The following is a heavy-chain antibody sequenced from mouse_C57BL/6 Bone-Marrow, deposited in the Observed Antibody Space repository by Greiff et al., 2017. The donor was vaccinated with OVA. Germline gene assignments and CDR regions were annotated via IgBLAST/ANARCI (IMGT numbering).Heavy chain of an antibody. V-gene: IGHV14-4*01. CDR2: IDTENGDT. J-gene: IGHJ3*01. D-gene: IGHD2-9*01. CDR1: GFNIKDDY. Sequence: EVKLVESGAELVRPGASVKLSCTASGFNIKDDYMHWVKQRPEQGLEWIGWIDTENGDTEYASKFQGKATITADTSSNTAYLQLSSLTSEDTAVYYCTTSYYGYDGAYWGQGTLVTVSA. CDR3: TTSYYGYDGAY.